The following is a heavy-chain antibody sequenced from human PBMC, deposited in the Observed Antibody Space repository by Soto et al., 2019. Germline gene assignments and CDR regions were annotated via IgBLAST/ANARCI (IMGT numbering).Heavy chain of an antibody. CDR3: ARDRRITIFGVVIIAGRHAAYGMDV. Sequence: NWVRQAPGKGLEWVSSISSSSSYIYYADSVKGRFTISRDNAKNSLYLQMNSLRAEDTAVYYCARDRRITIFGVVIIAGRHAAYGMDVWGQGTTVTVSS. CDR2: ISSSSSYI. J-gene: IGHJ6*02. V-gene: IGHV3-21*01. D-gene: IGHD3-3*01.